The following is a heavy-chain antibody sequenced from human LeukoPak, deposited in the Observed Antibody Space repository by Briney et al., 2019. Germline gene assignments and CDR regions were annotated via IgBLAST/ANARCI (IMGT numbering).Heavy chain of an antibody. D-gene: IGHD3-22*01. CDR3: AKGPHYYDSSGRMDV. Sequence: QPGGSLRLSCAASGFTFSSYGMHWVRQAPGKGLEWVAVISYDGSNKYYADSVKGRFTISRDNSKNTLYLQMNSLRAEDTAVYYCAKGPHYYDSSGRMDVWGQGTTVTVSS. V-gene: IGHV3-30*18. CDR1: GFTFSSYG. J-gene: IGHJ6*02. CDR2: ISYDGSNK.